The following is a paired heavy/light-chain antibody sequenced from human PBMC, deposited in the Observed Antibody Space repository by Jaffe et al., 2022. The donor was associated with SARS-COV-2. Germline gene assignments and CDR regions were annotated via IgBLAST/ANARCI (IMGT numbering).Light chain of an antibody. V-gene: IGKV1-33*01. CDR1: QDISNY. CDR3: QQYDNLLTWT. CDR2: DAS. Sequence: DIQMTQSPSSLSASVGDRVTITCQASQDISNYLNWYQQKPGKAPKLLIYDASNLETGVPSRFSGSGSGTDFTFTISSLQPEDIATYYCQQYDNLLTWTFGQGTKVEIK. J-gene: IGKJ1*01.
Heavy chain of an antibody. CDR1: GFTFSSYS. CDR2: ISSSSSYI. D-gene: IGHD6-13*01. J-gene: IGHJ5*02. Sequence: EVQLVESGGGLVKPGGSLRLSCAASGFTFSSYSMNWVRQAPGKGLEWVSSISSSSSYIYYADSVKGRFTISRDNAKNSLYLQMNSLRAEDTAVYYCASHDGAAAGFYETPAVAWGQGTLVTVSS. V-gene: IGHV3-21*01. CDR3: ASHDGAAAGFYETPAVA.